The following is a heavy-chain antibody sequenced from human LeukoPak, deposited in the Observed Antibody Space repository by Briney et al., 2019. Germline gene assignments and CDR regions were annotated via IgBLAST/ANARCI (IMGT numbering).Heavy chain of an antibody. Sequence: SETLSLTCTVSGGSISSSSYYWGWIRQPPGKGLEWIGSIYYSGTTYYNPSLKSRVTISVDTSKNHFSLKLSSVTAADTAVYYCAANSADYNTLGSSYKVWGQGTLVTVSS. CDR3: AANSADYNTLGSSYKV. D-gene: IGHD3-10*01. CDR2: IYYSGTT. J-gene: IGHJ4*02. CDR1: GGSISSSSYY. V-gene: IGHV4-39*02.